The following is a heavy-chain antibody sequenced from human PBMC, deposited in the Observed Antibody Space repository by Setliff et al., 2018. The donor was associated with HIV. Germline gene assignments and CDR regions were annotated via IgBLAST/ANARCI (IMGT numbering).Heavy chain of an antibody. D-gene: IGHD7-27*01. V-gene: IGHV1-3*01. CDR2: IKAGNGDT. CDR3: ARDRAGDRDY. Sequence: EASVKVSCKASGYTFTSYTLHWVRQAPGQRLEWMGWIKAGNGDTRYSQKFQGRVTISRDTSATTAYMELSSLISEDTAVYYCARDRAGDRDYWGQGTLVTVSS. CDR1: GYTFTSYT. J-gene: IGHJ4*02.